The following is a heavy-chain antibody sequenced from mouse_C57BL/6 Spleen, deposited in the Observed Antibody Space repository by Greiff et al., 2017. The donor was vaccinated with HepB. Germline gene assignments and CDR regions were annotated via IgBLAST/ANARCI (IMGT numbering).Heavy chain of an antibody. V-gene: IGHV1-81*01. CDR3: AEARYSNSYWYFDV. Sequence: QVQLKQSGAELARPGASVKLSCKASGYTFTSYGISWVKQRTGQGLEWIGEIYPRSGNTYYNEKFKGKATLTADKSSSTAYMELRSLTSEDSAVYFCAEARYSNSYWYFDVWGTGTTVTVSS. CDR1: GYTFTSYG. D-gene: IGHD2-5*01. J-gene: IGHJ1*03. CDR2: IYPRSGNT.